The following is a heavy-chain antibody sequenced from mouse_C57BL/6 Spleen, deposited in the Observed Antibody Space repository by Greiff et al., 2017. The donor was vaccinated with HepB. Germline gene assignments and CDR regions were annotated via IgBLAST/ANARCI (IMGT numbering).Heavy chain of an antibody. CDR3: ASRLNLYYYAMDY. CDR2: IYPGDGDT. J-gene: IGHJ4*01. D-gene: IGHD6-1*01. CDR1: GYAFSSYW. Sequence: QVQLQQSGAELVKPGASVKISCKASGYAFSSYWMNWVKQRPGKGLEWIGQIYPGDGDTNYNGKFKGKATLTADKSSSTAYMQLSSLTSEDSAVYFCASRLNLYYYAMDYWGQGTSVTVSS. V-gene: IGHV1-80*01.